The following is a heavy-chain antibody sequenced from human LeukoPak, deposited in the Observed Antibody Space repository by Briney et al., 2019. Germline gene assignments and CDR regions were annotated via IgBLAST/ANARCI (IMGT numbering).Heavy chain of an antibody. CDR3: ARDLYRDSLPVSWFDP. J-gene: IGHJ5*02. CDR1: GYTFTSYG. CDR2: ISDYNGST. Sequence: ASVKVSCKASGYTFTSYGISWVRQAPGQGLEWMGWISDYNGSTNYAQKLQGGVTMTTDTSTSTAYMELRSLRSDDTAVYYCARDLYRDSLPVSWFDPWGQGTLVTVSS. V-gene: IGHV1-18*01. D-gene: IGHD4-11*01.